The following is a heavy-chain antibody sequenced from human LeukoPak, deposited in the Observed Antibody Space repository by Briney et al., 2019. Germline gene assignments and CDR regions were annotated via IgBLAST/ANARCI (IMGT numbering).Heavy chain of an antibody. CDR3: ASASSSSWYYYRMDV. D-gene: IGHD6-13*01. J-gene: IGHJ6*02. V-gene: IGHV4-61*02. CDR1: GGSISSGSYY. Sequence: SETLSLTCTVSGGSISSGSYYWSWIRQPAGKGLEWIGRIYTSGSTNYNPSLKSRFTISVDTSKNQFSLKLSSVTAADTAVYYCASASSSSWYYYRMDVWGQGTTVTVSS. CDR2: IYTSGST.